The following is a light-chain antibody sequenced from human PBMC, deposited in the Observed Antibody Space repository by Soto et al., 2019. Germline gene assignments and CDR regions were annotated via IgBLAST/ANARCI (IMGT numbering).Light chain of an antibody. CDR2: GAS. CDR1: QSDSSSY. CDR3: QQYGISPFT. J-gene: IGKJ3*01. V-gene: IGKV3-20*01. Sequence: EIVLTQSPGTLSLSPGERATLSCRASQSDSSSYLAWYQQKPGQAPRLLIYGASSRATGIPDRFSGSGSGTDFSLTTSRLEPEDFTVYYCQQYGISPFTFGPGTKVDV.